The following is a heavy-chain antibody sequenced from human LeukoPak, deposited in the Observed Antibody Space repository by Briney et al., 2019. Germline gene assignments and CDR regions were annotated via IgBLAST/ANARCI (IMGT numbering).Heavy chain of an antibody. CDR1: GGTFSGYA. CDR3: ARVAAAADNWFDP. Sequence: SVKVSCKASGGTFSGYAISWVRQAPGPGLEWMGGIIPIFGTANYAQKFQGRVTITADKSTRTAYMELSSLRSEDTAVYYCARVAAAADNWFDPWGQGTLVTVSS. D-gene: IGHD6-13*01. CDR2: IIPIFGTA. V-gene: IGHV1-69*06. J-gene: IGHJ5*02.